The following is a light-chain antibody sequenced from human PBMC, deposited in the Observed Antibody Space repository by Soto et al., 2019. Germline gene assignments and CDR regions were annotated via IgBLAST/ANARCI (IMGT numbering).Light chain of an antibody. CDR3: QQYNNWPTWT. V-gene: IGKV3-15*01. CDR2: GAS. CDR1: QSVSSS. Sequence: DIAMTQSPATLSVSPGERDTISCRASQSVSSSLAWYQQKPGQAPRLLIYGASTRATGIPARFSGSGSGTEFTLTISSLQSEDFAVYYCQQYNNWPTWTFGQGTEVDI. J-gene: IGKJ1*01.